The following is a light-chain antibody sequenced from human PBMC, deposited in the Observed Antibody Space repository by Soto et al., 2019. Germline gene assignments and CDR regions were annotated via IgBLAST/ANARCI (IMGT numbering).Light chain of an antibody. CDR3: SSYASNGDVL. Sequence: QSALTQPACVSGSPGQSITISCTGTSSDVGTYEYVSWYQHHPGKAPKLMIYDVSNRPSGVSDRFSGSKSGNTASLTISGLQAGDEADYYCSSYASNGDVLFGGGTKLTVL. V-gene: IGLV2-14*03. CDR1: SSDVGTYEY. J-gene: IGLJ2*01. CDR2: DVS.